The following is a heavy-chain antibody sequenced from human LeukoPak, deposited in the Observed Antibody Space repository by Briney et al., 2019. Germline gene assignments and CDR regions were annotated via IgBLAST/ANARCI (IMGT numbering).Heavy chain of an antibody. D-gene: IGHD3-3*01. CDR2: IYTSGST. V-gene: IGHV4-61*02. J-gene: IGHJ5*02. CDR3: ARGRGEWLNWFDP. Sequence: PSETLSLTCTVSGASISSGDYYWSWIRQPAGKGLEWIGRIYTSGSTNYNPSLKSRVTMSVDTSKNQFSLKLSSVTAADTAVYYCARGRGEWLNWFDPWGQGTLVTVSS. CDR1: GASISSGDYY.